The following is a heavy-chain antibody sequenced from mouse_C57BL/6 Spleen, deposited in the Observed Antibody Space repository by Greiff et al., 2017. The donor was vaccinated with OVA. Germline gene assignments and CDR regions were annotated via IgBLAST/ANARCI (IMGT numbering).Heavy chain of an antibody. CDR2: IYPGDGDT. CDR3: AREVYYGSSYGYFDV. D-gene: IGHD1-1*01. J-gene: IGHJ1*03. CDR1: GYAFSSYW. Sequence: VKLQQSGAELVKPGASVKISCKASGYAFSSYWMNWVKQRPGKGLEWIGQIYPGDGDTNYNGKFKGKATLTADNSSSTAYMQLSSLTSEDSAVYFCAREVYYGSSYGYFDVWGTGTTVTVSS. V-gene: IGHV1-80*01.